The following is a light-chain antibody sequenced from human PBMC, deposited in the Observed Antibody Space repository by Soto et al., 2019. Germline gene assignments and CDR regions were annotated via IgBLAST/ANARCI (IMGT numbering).Light chain of an antibody. CDR3: QSYDSSSWV. CDR1: SSNFGASYD. CDR2: GNS. V-gene: IGLV1-40*01. J-gene: IGLJ3*02. Sequence: QSVLTQPPSVSGAPGQRVTISCTGSSSNFGASYDVHWYRQLPGTAPKLLIYGNSNRPSGVPDRFSGSKSGTSASLAITGLQAEDEADYYCQSYDSSSWVFGGGTKLTVL.